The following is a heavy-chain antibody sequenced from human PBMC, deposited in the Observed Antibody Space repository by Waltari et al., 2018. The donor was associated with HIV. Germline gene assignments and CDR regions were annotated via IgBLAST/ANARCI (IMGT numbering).Heavy chain of an antibody. CDR3: ARGVLSGGGDY. CDR1: GGSFSGYY. CDR2: INHSGST. Sequence: QVQLQQWGAGLLKPSETLSLTCAVYGGSFSGYYWSWIRQPPGKGLEWIGEINHSGSTNYNPSLKSRVTISVDTSKNQFSLKLSSVTAADTAVYYCARGVLSGGGDYWGQGTLVTVSS. V-gene: IGHV4-34*01. J-gene: IGHJ4*02. D-gene: IGHD1-26*01.